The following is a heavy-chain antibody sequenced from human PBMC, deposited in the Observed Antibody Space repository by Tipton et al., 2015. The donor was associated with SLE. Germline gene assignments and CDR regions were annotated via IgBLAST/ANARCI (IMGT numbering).Heavy chain of an antibody. J-gene: IGHJ4*02. CDR3: ARGGLSLGELSLYRYFDY. CDR2: TYYRSKWYN. D-gene: IGHD3-16*01. CDR1: GDSVSSSSAA. Sequence: LRLSCAISGDSVSSSSAAWNWIRQSPSRGLEWLGRTYYRSKWYNDYAVSVKSRITINPDASKNQFSLQLNSVTHEDTAVYYCARGGLSLGELSLYRYFDYSGQGTLVTVSS. V-gene: IGHV6-1*01.